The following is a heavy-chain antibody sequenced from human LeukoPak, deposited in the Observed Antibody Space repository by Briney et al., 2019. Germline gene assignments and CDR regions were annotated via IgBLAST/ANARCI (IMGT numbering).Heavy chain of an antibody. Sequence: KSSETLSLTCTVSGDSISSGDYYWSWIRQPAGKGLEWIGRISSSGSTNYNPSLKSRVTISEDTSKKQFSLKVSSVTAADTAVYYCARGFRGASFDYWGQGTLVTVSS. CDR1: GDSISSGDYY. V-gene: IGHV4-61*02. CDR2: ISSSGST. J-gene: IGHJ4*02. CDR3: ARGFRGASFDY. D-gene: IGHD1-26*01.